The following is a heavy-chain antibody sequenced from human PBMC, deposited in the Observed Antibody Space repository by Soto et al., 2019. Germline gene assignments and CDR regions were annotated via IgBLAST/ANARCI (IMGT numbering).Heavy chain of an antibody. CDR3: ARDWGSYSSSWPTFDY. D-gene: IGHD6-13*01. J-gene: IGHJ4*02. Sequence: QVQLVQSGAEVKKPGSSVKVSCKASGGTFSSYAISWVRQAPGQGLEWMGGIIPIFGTANYAQKFQGRVTITADESTSTAYMELSSLRSEDTAVHYCARDWGSYSSSWPTFDYWGQGTLVTVSS. CDR1: GGTFSSYA. CDR2: IIPIFGTA. V-gene: IGHV1-69*01.